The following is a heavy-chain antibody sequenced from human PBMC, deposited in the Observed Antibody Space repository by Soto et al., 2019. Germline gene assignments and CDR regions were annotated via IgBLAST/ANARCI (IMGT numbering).Heavy chain of an antibody. J-gene: IGHJ5*02. CDR3: ARDRKSVWGIGYSYEGWFDP. V-gene: IGHV1-18*01. CDR1: GYTFTSYG. D-gene: IGHD5-18*01. Sequence: ASVKVSCKASGYTFTSYGISWVRQAPGQGLEWMGWISAYNGNTNYAQKLQGRVTMTTDTSTSTAYMELRSLRSDDTAVYYCARDRKSVWGIGYSYEGWFDPWGQGTLVTVSS. CDR2: ISAYNGNT.